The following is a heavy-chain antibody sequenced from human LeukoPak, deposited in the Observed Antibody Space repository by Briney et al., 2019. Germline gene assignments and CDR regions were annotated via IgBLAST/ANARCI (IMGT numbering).Heavy chain of an antibody. V-gene: IGHV3-23*01. Sequence: GGSLRLSCVASGFTFSSYALNWVRQAPGKGLEWVSAISGSGGSTYYADSVKGRFTISRDNSKNTLYLQMNSLRAEDTAVYYCAKEDCSSTSCQAILWGQGTLVTVSS. D-gene: IGHD2-2*01. CDR1: GFTFSSYA. CDR3: AKEDCSSTSCQAIL. CDR2: ISGSGGST. J-gene: IGHJ4*02.